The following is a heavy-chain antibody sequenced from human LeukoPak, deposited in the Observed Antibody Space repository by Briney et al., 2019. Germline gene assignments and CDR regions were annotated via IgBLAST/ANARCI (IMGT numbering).Heavy chain of an antibody. V-gene: IGHV4-34*01. Sequence: SETLSLTCTVSGGSLSSGGYYWSWIRQPPGKGLEWIGEINHRGSTNYNPSLKSRVTISVDTSKNQFSLKLSSVIAADTAVYYCARPLGYCSSSSCPQPWFDPWGQGTLVTVSS. J-gene: IGHJ5*02. CDR1: GGSLSSGGYY. D-gene: IGHD2-2*01. CDR3: ARPLGYCSSSSCPQPWFDP. CDR2: INHRGST.